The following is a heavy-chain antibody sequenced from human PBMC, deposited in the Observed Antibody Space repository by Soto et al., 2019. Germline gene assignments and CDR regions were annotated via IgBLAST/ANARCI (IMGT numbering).Heavy chain of an antibody. CDR3: TAHQTWYSSSWYEDY. D-gene: IGHD6-13*01. CDR1: GFTFSNAW. J-gene: IGHJ4*02. CDR2: IKSKTDGGTT. V-gene: IGHV3-15*07. Sequence: GGSLRLSCAASGFTFSNAWMNWVRQAPGKGLEWVGRIKSKTDGGTTDYAAPVKGRFTISRDDSKNTLYLQMNSLKTEDTAVYYCTAHQTWYSSSWYEDYWGQGTLVTVSS.